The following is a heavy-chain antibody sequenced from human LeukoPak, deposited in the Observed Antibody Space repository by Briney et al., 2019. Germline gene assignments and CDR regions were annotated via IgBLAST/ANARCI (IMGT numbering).Heavy chain of an antibody. J-gene: IGHJ4*02. D-gene: IGHD2-2*01. CDR2: IYPDDSDT. CDR3: ATPYPREYCSTTTCYFNY. Sequence: GESLKISCKVSGYSFATYWIGWVRQMPGKGLEWMGIIYPDDSDTRYSPSFQGQVTISADKSISTAYLQWSSLKASDTAMYYCATPYPREYCSTTTCYFNYWGQGTLVTVSS. V-gene: IGHV5-51*01. CDR1: GYSFATYW.